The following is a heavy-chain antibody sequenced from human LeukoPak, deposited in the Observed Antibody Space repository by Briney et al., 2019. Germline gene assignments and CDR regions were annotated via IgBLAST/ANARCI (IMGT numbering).Heavy chain of an antibody. CDR2: IKQDGSEK. CDR1: GFTLSSYG. D-gene: IGHD6-19*01. CDR3: ARGLVGGNY. Sequence: PGGSLRLSCAASGFTLSSYGMWEGRQANRKGLEWVANIKQDGSEKYYVDSVKGRFTISRDNAKNPQYLQMNSLRAEDTAVYYCARGLVGGNYWGQGTLVTVSS. J-gene: IGHJ4*02. V-gene: IGHV3-7*05.